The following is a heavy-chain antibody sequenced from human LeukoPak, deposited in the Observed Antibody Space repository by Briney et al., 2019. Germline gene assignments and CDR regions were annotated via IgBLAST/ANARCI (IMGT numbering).Heavy chain of an antibody. J-gene: IGHJ6*04. CDR3: ARDTIVATRQGYYYYGMDV. V-gene: IGHV3-33*01. CDR2: IWYDGSNK. CDR1: GFTFSSYG. D-gene: IGHD5-12*01. Sequence: GGSLRLSCAASGFTFSSYGMHWVRQAPGKGLEWVAVIWYDGSNKYYADSVKGRFTISRDNSKNTLYPQMNSLRAEDTAVYYCARDTIVATRQGYYYYGMDVWGKGTTVTVSS.